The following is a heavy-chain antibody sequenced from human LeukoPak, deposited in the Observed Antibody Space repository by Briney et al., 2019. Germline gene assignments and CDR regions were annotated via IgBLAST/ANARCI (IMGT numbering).Heavy chain of an antibody. J-gene: IGHJ4*02. Sequence: ASVKVSCKASGYTFTSYYMHWVRQAPGQGLEWMGIINPSGGSTSYAQKFQGRVTMTTDTSTSTAYMELRSLTSDDTAVYYCARDPSLIVGATISFFDYWGQGTLVTVSS. D-gene: IGHD1-26*01. V-gene: IGHV1-46*01. CDR1: GYTFTSYY. CDR3: ARDPSLIVGATISFFDY. CDR2: INPSGGST.